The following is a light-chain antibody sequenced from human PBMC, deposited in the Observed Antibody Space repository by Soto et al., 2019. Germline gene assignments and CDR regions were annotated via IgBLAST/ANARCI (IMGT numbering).Light chain of an antibody. CDR1: QSVSSSY. V-gene: IGKV3-20*01. CDR2: GAS. Sequence: EIVLTQSPGTLSLSPGERATLSCRASQSVSSSYLAWYQQKPGQAPRLLIYGASGRATGIPDRFSGSVSGTDVTLTISRLEPEDLAVYCCQQYGSSPPVTFGQGTRLEIK. CDR3: QQYGSSPPVT. J-gene: IGKJ5*01.